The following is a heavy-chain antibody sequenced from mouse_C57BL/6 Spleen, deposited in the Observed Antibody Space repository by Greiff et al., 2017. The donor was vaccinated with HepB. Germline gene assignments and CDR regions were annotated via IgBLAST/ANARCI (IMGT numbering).Heavy chain of an antibody. CDR1: GYTFTSYW. CDR2: IYPGSGST. V-gene: IGHV1-55*01. J-gene: IGHJ1*03. CDR3: AGGLTGSLYWYFDV. D-gene: IGHD4-1*01. Sequence: VQLQQSGPELVKPGASVKISCKASGYTFTSYWITWVKQRPGQGLEWIGDIYPGSGSTNYNEKFKSKATLTVDTSSSTAYMQLSSLTSEDSAVYYCAGGLTGSLYWYFDVWGTGTTVTVSS.